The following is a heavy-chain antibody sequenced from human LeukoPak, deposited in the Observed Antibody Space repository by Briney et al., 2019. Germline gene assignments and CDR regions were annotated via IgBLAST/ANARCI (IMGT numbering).Heavy chain of an antibody. CDR1: GFTFANYA. Sequence: GGSLRLSCAASGFTFANYAMSWVRQAPGKGLKWVSAISDSGGNTYSADSVRGRFTISRDNSKNTLYLQMNSLRAEDTAVYYCATGAFYDSSGNLDYWGQGTLVTVSS. CDR2: ISDSGGNT. D-gene: IGHD3-22*01. J-gene: IGHJ4*02. V-gene: IGHV3-23*01. CDR3: ATGAFYDSSGNLDY.